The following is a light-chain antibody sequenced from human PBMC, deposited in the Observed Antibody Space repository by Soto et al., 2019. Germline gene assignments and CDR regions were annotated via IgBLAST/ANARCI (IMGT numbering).Light chain of an antibody. CDR2: GTS. Sequence: EIVLTQSPGTLSLSPGERATLSCRASQSVNSAYVAWYQKKPGLPPRLLMYGTSNRVTGIPDRFSGSGSVTDFTLSISRLEPEDFAVYYCQHYGSSSTFGGGTKVELK. V-gene: IGKV3-20*01. CDR3: QHYGSSST. J-gene: IGKJ4*01. CDR1: QSVNSAY.